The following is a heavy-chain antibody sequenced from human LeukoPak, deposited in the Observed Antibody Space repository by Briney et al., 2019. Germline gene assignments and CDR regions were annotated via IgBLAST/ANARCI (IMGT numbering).Heavy chain of an antibody. CDR2: ISYDGNNQ. V-gene: IGHV3-30*19. CDR1: GFTFSRYG. J-gene: IGHJ4*02. CDR3: ARDFRWGYDY. Sequence: PGRSLRLSCGASGFTFSRYGMHWVRQAPGKGLEWVAVISYDGNNQDYPDSVKGRFTISRDNAKNTLYLQVNSLRAEDTAVYYCARDFRWGYDYWGQGTLVTVSS. D-gene: IGHD7-27*01.